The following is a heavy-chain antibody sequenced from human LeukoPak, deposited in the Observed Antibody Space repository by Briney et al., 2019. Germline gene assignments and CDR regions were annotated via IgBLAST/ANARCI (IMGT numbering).Heavy chain of an antibody. V-gene: IGHV4-39*07. CDR1: GGSISSSSYY. D-gene: IGHD3-10*01. J-gene: IGHJ5*02. CDR2: IYYSGST. Sequence: PSETLSLTCTVSGGSISSSSYYWGWIRQPPGKGLEWIGSIYYSGSTYYNPSLKSRVTISVDTSKNQFSLKLSSVTAADTAVYYCARDSRPVSKYYYGSGPTNWFDPWGQGTLVTVSS. CDR3: ARDSRPVSKYYYGSGPTNWFDP.